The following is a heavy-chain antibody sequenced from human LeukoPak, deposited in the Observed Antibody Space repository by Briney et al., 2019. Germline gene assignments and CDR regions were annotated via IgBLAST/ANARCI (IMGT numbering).Heavy chain of an antibody. CDR2: ISWNSGSI. J-gene: IGHJ4*02. V-gene: IGHV3-9*01. CDR1: GFTFGDYA. D-gene: IGHD3-3*01. CDR3: XXXXTXXFXXGYFXQIASEYYFDY. Sequence: GRSLRLSCAASGFTFGDYAMHWVRHAPGKGLEWVSGISWNSGSIGYADSVKGRFTISRDNAKNSLYLQMNSLRAEDTALYYXXXXXTXXFXXGYFXQIASEYYFDYWGQGTLVTVSS.